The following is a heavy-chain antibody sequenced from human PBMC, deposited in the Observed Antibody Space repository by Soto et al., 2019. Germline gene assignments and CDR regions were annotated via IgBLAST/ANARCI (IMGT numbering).Heavy chain of an antibody. CDR3: AREIEGPPPKTHRFLDY. J-gene: IGHJ4*02. D-gene: IGHD3-10*01. V-gene: IGHV1-18*04. CDR2: ISAYNGNT. Sequence: GASVKVSCKVSGYTFTSYGISWVRQAPGQGLEWMGWISAYNGNTNYAQKLQGRVTMTTDTSTSTAYMELRSLRSDDTAVYYCAREIEGPPPKTHRFLDYWGQGTLVTVSS. CDR1: GYTFTSYG.